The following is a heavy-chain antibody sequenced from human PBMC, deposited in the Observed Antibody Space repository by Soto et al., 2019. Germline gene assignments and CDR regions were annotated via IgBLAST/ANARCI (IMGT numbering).Heavy chain of an antibody. J-gene: IGHJ4*02. CDR1: GFTFNNYW. CDR2: IKYDGSAT. Sequence: EVQLVESGGGLVQPGGSLRLSCAASGFTFNNYWIHWVRQVPGKGLVWVSRIKYDGSATDYADSVKGRFTIATDNAKDTVYLQMLSMRAEEPAVYYCARGGFGQWLLDQWGQGAMVTVSS. CDR3: ARGGFGQWLLDQ. V-gene: IGHV3-74*01. D-gene: IGHD6-19*01.